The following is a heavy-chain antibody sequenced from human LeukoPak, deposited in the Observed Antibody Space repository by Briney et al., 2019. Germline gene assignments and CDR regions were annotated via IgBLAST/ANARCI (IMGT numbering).Heavy chain of an antibody. Sequence: SETLSLTCSVSGDSISSSGYYWDWIRQPPGKGLEWIGSIHHSGNTNYNPSLKSRVTISADMSKNQFSLKLSSVAAADTAVYYCARGVEGYYDSSGYYRSVHGLDYWGQGTLVTVSS. CDR2: IHHSGNT. CDR3: ARGVEGYYDSSGYYRSVHGLDY. CDR1: GDSISSSGYY. D-gene: IGHD3-22*01. V-gene: IGHV4-39*07. J-gene: IGHJ4*02.